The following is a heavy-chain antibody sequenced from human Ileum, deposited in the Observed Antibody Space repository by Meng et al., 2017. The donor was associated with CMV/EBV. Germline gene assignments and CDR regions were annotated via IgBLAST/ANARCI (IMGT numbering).Heavy chain of an antibody. D-gene: IGHD2-21*01. CDR2: GHKNENE. V-gene: IGHV4-61*09. CDR3: AIYYGGVGGWGY. CDR1: GDTLSSNHYH. Sequence: KPAQPLQLTCVVSGDTLSSNHYHRSWMRQPDGQEWEGFGKGHKNENENSHASIKSRITISIDTSKNQFFLTLTLVTAETTAVYYCAIYYGGVGGWGYWAQGTLVTVSS. J-gene: IGHJ4*02.